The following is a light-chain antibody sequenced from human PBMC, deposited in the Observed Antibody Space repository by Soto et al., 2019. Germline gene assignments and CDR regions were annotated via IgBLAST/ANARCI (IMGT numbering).Light chain of an antibody. Sequence: DIQLTQSPSFLSASVEDRVTISCRASYDISSSLAWYQQEPGKPPKLLIYDSSTLQTGVPSRFTGSGSGRKFTLTISSLQPDDFATYYCQQYQTYPLTFGGGTKVEIE. CDR2: DSS. CDR1: YDISSS. J-gene: IGKJ4*01. V-gene: IGKV1-9*01. CDR3: QQYQTYPLT.